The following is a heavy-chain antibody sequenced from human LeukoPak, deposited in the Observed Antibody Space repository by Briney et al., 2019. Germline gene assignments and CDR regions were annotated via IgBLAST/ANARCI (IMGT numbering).Heavy chain of an antibody. D-gene: IGHD6-13*01. CDR3: AKEGRTTWYRGWFDS. CDR2: MRYDGSNR. CDR1: GFTFSSYG. V-gene: IGHV3-30*02. Sequence: GGSLRLSCAASGFTFSSYGMHWVRQAPGKGLEWVAFMRYDGSNRNYADSVKGRFTISRDNSKNTLYLQMNSLRAEDTAVYYCAKEGRTTWYRGWFDSWGQGTLVIVSS. J-gene: IGHJ5*01.